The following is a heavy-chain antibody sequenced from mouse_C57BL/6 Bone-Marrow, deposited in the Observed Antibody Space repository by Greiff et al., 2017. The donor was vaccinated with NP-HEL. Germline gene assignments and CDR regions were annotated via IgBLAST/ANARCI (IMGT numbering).Heavy chain of an antibody. CDR1: GYSITSGYD. J-gene: IGHJ1*03. CDR2: ISYSGST. D-gene: IGHD1-1*01. CDR3: ARAYGSSSYWYFDV. Sequence: EVMLVESGPGMVKPSQSLSLTCTVTGYSITSGYDWHWIRHFPGNKLEWMGYISYSGSTNYNPSLKSRISITHDTSKNHFFLKLNSVTTEDTATYYCARAYGSSSYWYFDVWGTGTTVTVSS. V-gene: IGHV3-1*01.